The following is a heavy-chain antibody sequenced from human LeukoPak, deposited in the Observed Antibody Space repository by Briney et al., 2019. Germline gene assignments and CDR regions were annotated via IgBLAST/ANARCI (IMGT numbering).Heavy chain of an antibody. CDR1: GFTFSSYS. V-gene: IGHV3-21*01. Sequence: PGGSLKLSCAASGFTFSSYSMNWVRQAPGKGLEWVSSISSSSSYIYYADSVKGRFTISSDNAKNSLYLQMNSLRAEDTAVYYCARDAREEIVVVPAAMRYWGQGTLVTVSS. CDR2: ISSSSSYI. D-gene: IGHD2-2*01. J-gene: IGHJ4*02. CDR3: ARDAREEIVVVPAAMRY.